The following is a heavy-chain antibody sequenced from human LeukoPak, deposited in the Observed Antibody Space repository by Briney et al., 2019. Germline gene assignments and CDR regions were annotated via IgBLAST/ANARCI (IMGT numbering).Heavy chain of an antibody. CDR1: GFTFDDYA. CDR3: ARGDRFRYSYADY. D-gene: IGHD5-18*01. J-gene: IGHJ4*02. CDR2: ISWNSGSI. V-gene: IGHV3-9*03. Sequence: GRSLRLSCAASGFTFDDYAMHWVRQAPGKGLEWVSGISWNSGSIGYVDSVKGRFTISRDNAKNSLYLQMNSLRAEDMALYYCARGDRFRYSYADYWGQGTLVTVSS.